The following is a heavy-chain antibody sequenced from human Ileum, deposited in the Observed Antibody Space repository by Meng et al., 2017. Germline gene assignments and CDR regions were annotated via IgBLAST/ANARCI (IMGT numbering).Heavy chain of an antibody. CDR2: ISYSGNTI. Sequence: GESLKISCAASGFNFSTHEMNWVRQAPGKGLEWLSYISYSGNTIYYADSVKGRFTISRDNVKNSPYLQLNSLRAEDTAVYYCARDPRDGHRGTLDYWGQGTLVTVSS. CDR3: ARDPRDGHRGTLDY. V-gene: IGHV3-48*03. J-gene: IGHJ4*02. D-gene: IGHD2-8*01. CDR1: GFNFSTHE.